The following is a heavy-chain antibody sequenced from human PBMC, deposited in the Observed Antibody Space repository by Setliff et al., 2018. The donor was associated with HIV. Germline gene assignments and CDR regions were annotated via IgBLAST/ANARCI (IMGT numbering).Heavy chain of an antibody. CDR2: VYYTGST. CDR1: GGFIGTYY. D-gene: IGHD3-3*01. J-gene: IGHJ6*03. V-gene: IGHV4-59*13. Sequence: SETLSLTCTVSGGFIGTYYWSWIRQSPGKGLEWSGFVYYTGSTNYNTSLESRVPMSVDTSKNQFPLRLMSMTAADTAIYYCARGRVTLNGVAAGHHYMDVWGKGNTVTVSS. CDR3: ARGRVTLNGVAAGHHYMDV.